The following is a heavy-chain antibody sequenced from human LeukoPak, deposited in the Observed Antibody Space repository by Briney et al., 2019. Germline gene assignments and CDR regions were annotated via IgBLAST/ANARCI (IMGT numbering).Heavy chain of an antibody. CDR3: ARLLEWSQARDY. Sequence: ASVKVSCKASGYTFTGYYMHWVRQAPGQGLEWMGWINPNSGGTNYAQKFQGRVTMTRDTSISTAYVELSRLRSDDTAVYYCARLLEWSQARDYWGQGTLVTVSS. D-gene: IGHD3-3*01. V-gene: IGHV1-2*02. CDR2: INPNSGGT. J-gene: IGHJ4*02. CDR1: GYTFTGYY.